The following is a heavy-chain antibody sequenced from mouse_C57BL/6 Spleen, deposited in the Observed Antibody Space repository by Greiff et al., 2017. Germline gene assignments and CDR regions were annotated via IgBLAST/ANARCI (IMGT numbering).Heavy chain of an antibody. J-gene: IGHJ2*01. CDR1: GYAFTHYL. Sequence: QVQLKQSGAELVRPGTSVKVSCKASGYAFTHYLIEWVKQRPGQGLEWIGVMNPGSGCTNYNAKFKGKATLTADKSSSTAYMQLSSLTSEDSAVYCCARGLRGDYFDYWGQGTTLTVSS. V-gene: IGHV1-54*01. D-gene: IGHD2-2*01. CDR2: MNPGSGCT. CDR3: ARGLRGDYFDY.